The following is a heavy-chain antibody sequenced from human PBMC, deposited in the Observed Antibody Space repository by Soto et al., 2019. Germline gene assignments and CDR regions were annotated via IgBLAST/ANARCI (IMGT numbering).Heavy chain of an antibody. D-gene: IGHD5-18*01. CDR3: ARARGYSYGYGDY. CDR1: GFTFSSYN. Sequence: EVQLVESGGGLVKPGGSLRLSCAASGFTFSSYNMNWVRQAPGKGLEWVSSISSSNTYIYYAASVKGRFTISRDNAKNSLYLQMNSLRTEDTAVYYCARARGYSYGYGDYWGQGTLVTVSS. V-gene: IGHV3-21*01. CDR2: ISSSNTYI. J-gene: IGHJ4*02.